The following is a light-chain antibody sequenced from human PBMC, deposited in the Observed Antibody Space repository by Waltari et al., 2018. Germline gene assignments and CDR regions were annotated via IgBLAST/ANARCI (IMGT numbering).Light chain of an antibody. J-gene: IGLJ3*02. CDR2: EVS. CDR3: CSYAGSSTFWV. Sequence: QSALTQPASVSGSPGQSITISCTGTRSDVESYNLVPWYQQHPGKGPKLMIYEVSKRPSGVSNRFSASKSGNTASLTISGLQAEDEADYYCCSYAGSSTFWVFGGGTKLTVL. V-gene: IGLV2-23*02. CDR1: RSDVESYNL.